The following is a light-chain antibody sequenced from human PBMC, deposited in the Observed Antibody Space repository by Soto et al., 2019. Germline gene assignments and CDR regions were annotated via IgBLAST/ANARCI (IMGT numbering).Light chain of an antibody. CDR1: LDVNSY. CDR2: GAS. Sequence: EIVLTQSPGTLSLSPGERATLSCRASLDVNSYLAWYQQKPGQAPTLLMSGASNRASGVPVRFSGSGSGTDFTLTITRLEPEDFALYYCQQYGGSPITFGLGTRLEIK. V-gene: IGKV3-20*01. CDR3: QQYGGSPIT. J-gene: IGKJ5*01.